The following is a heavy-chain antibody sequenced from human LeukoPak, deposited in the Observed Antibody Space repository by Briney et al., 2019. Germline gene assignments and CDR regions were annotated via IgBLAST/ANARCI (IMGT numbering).Heavy chain of an antibody. CDR2: ISSNGGNT. CDR3: ARDKGGYSSGWFALYYYYYMDV. Sequence: GGSLRLSCAASGFTFSSYAMHWVHQAPGKGLEYVSAISSNGGNTYYANSVKGRFTISRDNSKNTLYLQMGSLRAEDMAVYYCARDKGGYSSGWFALYYYYYMDVWGKGTTVTISS. CDR1: GFTFSSYA. D-gene: IGHD6-19*01. V-gene: IGHV3-64*01. J-gene: IGHJ6*03.